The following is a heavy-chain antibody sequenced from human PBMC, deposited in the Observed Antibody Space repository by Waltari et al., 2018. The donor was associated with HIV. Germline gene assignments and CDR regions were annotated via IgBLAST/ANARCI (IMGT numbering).Heavy chain of an antibody. CDR3: VRGRHSEFWTGYHPYPTDY. V-gene: IGHV1-8*01. CDR2: MNPNNGNA. CDR1: GYTFTNYD. J-gene: IGHJ4*02. D-gene: IGHD3-3*01. Sequence: QVQLVQSGAEVKKPGASVTISCKASGYTFTNYDLNWVRQSSGQGLEWVGWMNPNNGNAGYGRRFQGRITMTRNISLTTAYMDLSGLTSDDTAVYYCVRGRHSEFWTGYHPYPTDYWGQGSLVTVSS.